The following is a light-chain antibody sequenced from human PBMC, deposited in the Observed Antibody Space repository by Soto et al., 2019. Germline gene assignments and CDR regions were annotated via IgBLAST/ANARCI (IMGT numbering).Light chain of an antibody. Sequence: QSALTQPASVSGSPGQSITISCTGTSSDVGSYNLVSWYQQHPGKAPKLMIYEGSKRPSGVSNRFYGSKSGNTASLTISGLQAEDEADYYCCSYAGSSTYVVFGGGTSSPS. J-gene: IGLJ2*01. V-gene: IGLV2-23*01. CDR2: EGS. CDR1: SSDVGSYNL. CDR3: CSYAGSSTYVV.